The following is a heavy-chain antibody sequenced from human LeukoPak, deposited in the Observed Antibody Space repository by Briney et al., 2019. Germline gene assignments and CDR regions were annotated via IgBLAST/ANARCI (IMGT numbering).Heavy chain of an antibody. Sequence: HPGGSLRLSCTASGFSFSGHWMHWARQLPGKGLVWVSRISPTGSTTSYADSVKGRFTVSRDNAKNTLYLQVNNLRAEDTAVYYCAKDFIVVVVAATRLDCWGQRPLVTVSS. CDR1: GFSFSGHW. J-gene: IGHJ4*02. CDR2: ISPTGSTT. V-gene: IGHV3-74*01. CDR3: AKDFIVVVVAATRLDC. D-gene: IGHD2-15*01.